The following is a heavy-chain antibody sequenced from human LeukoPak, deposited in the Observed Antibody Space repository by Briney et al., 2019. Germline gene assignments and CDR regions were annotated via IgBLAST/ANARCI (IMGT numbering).Heavy chain of an antibody. CDR2: IRYDGSNK. D-gene: IGHD4-17*01. CDR1: GFTFSSYG. V-gene: IGHV3-30*02. CDR3: ANSQGYGDYVDAFDI. Sequence: RGSLRLSCAASGFTFSSYGMHWVRQAPGKGLEWVAFIRYDGSNKYYADSVKGRFTISRDNSKNTLYLQMNSLRAEDTAVYYCANSQGYGDYVDAFDIWGQGTMVTVSS. J-gene: IGHJ3*02.